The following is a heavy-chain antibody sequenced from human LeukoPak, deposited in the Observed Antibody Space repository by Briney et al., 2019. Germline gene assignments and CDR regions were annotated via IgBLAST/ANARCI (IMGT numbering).Heavy chain of an antibody. CDR2: ISSSSSLI. V-gene: IGHV3-48*01. Sequence: GRSLRLSCAASGFTFSSYAMHRVRQAPGKGLEWVSYISSSSSLIYYADSVKGRFTISRDNSKNTLYLQMNSLRAEDTAVYYCAKDPGYSSGWYTGFGDYWGQGTLVTVSS. CDR3: AKDPGYSSGWYTGFGDY. J-gene: IGHJ4*02. D-gene: IGHD6-19*01. CDR1: GFTFSSYA.